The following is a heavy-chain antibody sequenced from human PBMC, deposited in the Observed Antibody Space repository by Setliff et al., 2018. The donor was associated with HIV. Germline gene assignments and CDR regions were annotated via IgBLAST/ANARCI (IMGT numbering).Heavy chain of an antibody. CDR2: ISYDGSKK. D-gene: IGHD2-2*01. CDR3: ARCSTASAHSVSWFDP. J-gene: IGHJ5*02. CDR1: EFTFSSYA. Sequence: AGGYLRLSCEASEFTFSSYAMRWVRQAPGKGLELVAVISYDGSKKYYADSVKGRFTISRDNSKNTLYLQMNSLRAEDTAVYYCARCSTASAHSVSWFDPWGQGTLVTVSS. V-gene: IGHV3-30*04.